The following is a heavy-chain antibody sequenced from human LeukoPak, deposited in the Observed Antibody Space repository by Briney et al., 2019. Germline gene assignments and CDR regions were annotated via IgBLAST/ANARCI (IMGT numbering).Heavy chain of an antibody. CDR2: INHSGST. CDR3: ARSIPYYYYDSYPGAFDI. V-gene: IGHV4-34*01. D-gene: IGHD3-22*01. CDR1: GGSFSGYY. Sequence: PSETLSLTCAVYGGSFSGYYWSWIRQPPGKGLEWIGEINHSGSTNYNPSLKSRVTISVDTSKNQFSLKLSSVTAADTAVYYCARSIPYYYYDSYPGAFDIWGQGTMVTVSS. J-gene: IGHJ3*02.